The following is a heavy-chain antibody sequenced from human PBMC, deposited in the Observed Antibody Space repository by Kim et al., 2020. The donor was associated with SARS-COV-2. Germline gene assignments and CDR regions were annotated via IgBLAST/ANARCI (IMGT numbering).Heavy chain of an antibody. D-gene: IGHD3-10*01. CDR3: AKLLWFGELLYRYYFDY. J-gene: IGHJ4*02. Sequence: VKGRFTICRDNAKSTMYLQMNSLRAEDTAVYYCAKLLWFGELLYRYYFDYWGQGTLVTVSS. V-gene: IGHV3-23*01.